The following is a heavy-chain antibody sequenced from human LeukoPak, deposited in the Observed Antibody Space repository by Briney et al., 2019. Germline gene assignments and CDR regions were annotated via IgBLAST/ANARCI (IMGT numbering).Heavy chain of an antibody. CDR1: GYTFTGYY. D-gene: IGHD2-2*01. Sequence: GASVKVSCKASGYTFTGYYMHWVRQAPGQGLEWMGWINPNSGGTNYAQKFQGRVTMTRDTFISTAYMELSRLRSDDTAVYYCARNTPILSFRSTRFHSNWFDPWGQGTLVTVSS. CDR2: INPNSGGT. V-gene: IGHV1-2*02. CDR3: ARNTPILSFRSTRFHSNWFDP. J-gene: IGHJ5*02.